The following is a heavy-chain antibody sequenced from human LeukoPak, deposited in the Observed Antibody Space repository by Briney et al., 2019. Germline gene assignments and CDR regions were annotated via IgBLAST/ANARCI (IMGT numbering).Heavy chain of an antibody. V-gene: IGHV4-4*07. CDR3: ARDSLDSGGQLVEPADC. D-gene: IGHD6-6*01. J-gene: IGHJ4*02. Sequence: TSETLSLTCTVSGGSISGYYWSWIRQPAGKGLEWIGRIYTSGSSNYNPSLKSRVTMSVDTSKNQFSLKLSSVTAADTAVYYCARDSLDSGGQLVEPADCWGQGTLVTVSS. CDR2: IYTSGSS. CDR1: GGSISGYY.